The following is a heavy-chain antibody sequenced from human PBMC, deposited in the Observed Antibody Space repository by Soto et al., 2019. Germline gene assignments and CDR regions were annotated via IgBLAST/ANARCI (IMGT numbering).Heavy chain of an antibody. CDR3: TRDQGGSHDSWFAP. V-gene: IGHV3-21*06. CDR2: ISSGGIYI. Sequence: EVQVVESGGGLVNPGGSLRLSCSFTVSMYSMNWVRQAPGKGLEWVASISSGGIYIKYADSVKGRFTITRDNAKNSVSLQMNSLKVEDTALYYCTRDQGGSHDSWFAPWGQGTQVIVSS. J-gene: IGHJ5*02. D-gene: IGHD1-26*01. CDR1: FTVSMYS.